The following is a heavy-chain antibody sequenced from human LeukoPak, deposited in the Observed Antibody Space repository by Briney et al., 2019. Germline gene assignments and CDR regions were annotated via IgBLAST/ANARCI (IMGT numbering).Heavy chain of an antibody. CDR2: MNPNSGNT. CDR3: ARAFSRKLKTHHYYFDY. V-gene: IGHV1-8*01. CDR1: GYTFTSYD. Sequence: ASVKVSCKASGYTFTSYDINWVRQATGQGLEWMGWMNPNSGNTGYAQKFQGRVTMTRNTSISTAYMELSSLRSEDTAVYYCARAFSRKLKTHHYYFDYWGQGTLVTVSS. J-gene: IGHJ4*02. D-gene: IGHD1-14*01.